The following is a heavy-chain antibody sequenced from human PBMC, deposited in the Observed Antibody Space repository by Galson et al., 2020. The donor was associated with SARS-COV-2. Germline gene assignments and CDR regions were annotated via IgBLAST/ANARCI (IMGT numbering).Heavy chain of an antibody. CDR3: ATFRNDVEY. CDR2: IYSSGET. CDR1: GGSISSYY. J-gene: IGHJ4*02. D-gene: IGHD2-8*01. V-gene: IGHV4-59*01. Sequence: SETLSLTCTVSGGSISSYYWSWIRQPPGKGLEWIGNIYSSGETNYNPSLMSRVSISVDTSKNQFSLKLTSVTSADTALYYCATFRNDVEYWGQGTLVTVSS.